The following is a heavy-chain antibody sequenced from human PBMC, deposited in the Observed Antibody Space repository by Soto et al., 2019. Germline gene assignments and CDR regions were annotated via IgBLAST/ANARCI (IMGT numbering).Heavy chain of an antibody. J-gene: IGHJ6*02. CDR3: AATPITSSGWYVRDYYYYGMDV. V-gene: IGHV5-51*01. D-gene: IGHD6-19*01. CDR2: IYPGDSDT. Sequence: GESLKISCKGSGYSFTSYWIGWVRQMPGKGLEWMGIIYPGDSDTRYSPSFQGQVTISADKSISTAYLQWSSLKASDTAMYYCAATPITSSGWYVRDYYYYGMDVWGQGTTVTVSS. CDR1: GYSFTSYW.